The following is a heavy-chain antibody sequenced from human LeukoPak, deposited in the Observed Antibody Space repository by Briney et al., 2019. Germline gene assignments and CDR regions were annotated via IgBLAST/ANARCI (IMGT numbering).Heavy chain of an antibody. V-gene: IGHV3-21*01. CDR2: ISSSSNFI. CDR1: GFTFSSYN. CDR3: ARGLPYNDAFDI. D-gene: IGHD4-11*01. J-gene: IGHJ3*02. Sequence: GGSLRLSCAPSGFTFSSYNLNWVRQAPGKGLEWVSTISSSSNFIYYADSVKGRFTISRDNAKNSLYLQVNSLRAEDTAVYYCARGLPYNDAFDIWGQGTMVTVSS.